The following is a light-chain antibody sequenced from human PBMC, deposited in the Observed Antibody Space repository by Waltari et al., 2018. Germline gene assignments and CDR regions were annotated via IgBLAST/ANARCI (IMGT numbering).Light chain of an antibody. V-gene: IGKV3-20*01. Sequence: DIVLTQSPGTLSLSPGERATLFCRASQTVIDKSLTWHQQKPGQPPRPLIYGASRRASGVPDRFSGSGSGTDFTLTISGLEPEDSAVYFCHQYGASPETFGQGTKVEVK. CDR2: GAS. J-gene: IGKJ1*01. CDR3: HQYGASPET. CDR1: QTVIDKS.